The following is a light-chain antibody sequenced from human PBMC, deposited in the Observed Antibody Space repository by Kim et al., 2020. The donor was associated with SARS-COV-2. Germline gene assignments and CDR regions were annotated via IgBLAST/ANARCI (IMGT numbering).Light chain of an antibody. CDR2: EVS. V-gene: IGLV2-8*01. Sequence: PGHSVSIPCTGTSSDVGGYNQVSWYQQHPGKAPKLMIYEVSKRPSGVPDRFSRSKSGITASLTVSGLQAEDEADYYCSSYAGSKLAFGGGTQLTVL. CDR1: SSDVGGYNQ. J-gene: IGLJ2*01. CDR3: SSYAGSKLA.